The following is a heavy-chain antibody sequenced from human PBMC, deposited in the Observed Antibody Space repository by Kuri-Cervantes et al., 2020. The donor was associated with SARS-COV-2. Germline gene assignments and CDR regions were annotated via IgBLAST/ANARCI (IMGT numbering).Heavy chain of an antibody. J-gene: IGHJ6*03. D-gene: IGHD2-2*01. CDR1: GFTFSSYG. CDR3: ARAFPEGARYCSSTSPFCYYMDV. CDR2: TRYDGSDK. V-gene: IGHV3-30*02. Sequence: GESLKISCAASGFTFSSYGMHWVRQAPGKGLEWVAFTRYDGSDKYYGDSVKGRFTISRDNAKNSLYLQMNSLRAEDTAVYYCARAFPEGARYCSSTSPFCYYMDVWGKGTTVTVSS.